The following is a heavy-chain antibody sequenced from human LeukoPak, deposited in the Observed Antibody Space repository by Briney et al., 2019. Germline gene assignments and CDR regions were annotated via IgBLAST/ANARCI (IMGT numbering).Heavy chain of an antibody. CDR1: GFTFSSYA. V-gene: IGHV3-23*01. Sequence: GGSLRLSCAASGFTFSSYAMSWVRQAPGKGLEWVSAISGSGGSTYYADSVKGRFTISRDNSKNTLYLQMYSLRAEDTAVYYCAKISYGDYVLDYYYYMDVWGKGTTVTISS. CDR3: AKISYGDYVLDYYYYMDV. CDR2: ISGSGGST. J-gene: IGHJ6*03. D-gene: IGHD4-17*01.